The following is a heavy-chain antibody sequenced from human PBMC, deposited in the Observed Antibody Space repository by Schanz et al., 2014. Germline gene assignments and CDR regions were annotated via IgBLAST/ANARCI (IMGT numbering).Heavy chain of an antibody. CDR3: TRDRGALINHNDALDL. CDR2: TSTDGTKT. CDR1: GFTFSNFA. J-gene: IGHJ3*01. Sequence: QVQLVESGGGVVQPGRSLRLSCAASGFTFSNFAIHWVRQAPGQGLEKVAVTSTDGTKTYYAASVRGRFTISRDNSKNTVYLQMNSLRSEDTAVYYCTRDRGALINHNDALDLWGQGTMVSVSS. V-gene: IGHV3-30*04. D-gene: IGHD3-16*01.